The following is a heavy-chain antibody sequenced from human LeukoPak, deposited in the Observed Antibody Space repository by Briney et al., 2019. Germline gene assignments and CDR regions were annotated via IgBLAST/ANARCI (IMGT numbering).Heavy chain of an antibody. CDR2: ISSSGSTI. D-gene: IGHD1-26*01. V-gene: IGHV3-48*03. Sequence: PGGSLRLPCAASGFTFSSYEMNWVRQAPGKGLEWVSYISSSGSTIYYADSVKGRFTISRDNAKNSLYLQMNSLRAEDTAVYYCARERLLSGGMDVWGQGTTVTVSS. CDR1: GFTFSSYE. J-gene: IGHJ6*02. CDR3: ARERLLSGGMDV.